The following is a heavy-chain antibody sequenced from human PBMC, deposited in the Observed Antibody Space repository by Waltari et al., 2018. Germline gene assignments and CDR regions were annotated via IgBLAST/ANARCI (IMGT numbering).Heavy chain of an antibody. CDR1: GDSVINSNYS. D-gene: IGHD3-10*01. CDR2: IYYSGRS. Sequence: QLQLLESGPGLVKPSETLSLTCTASGDSVINSNYSWGWIRQPPGKGLEWIGNIYYSGRSSYNPSLKSRVIISVDTSKNQFSVRLTSVTAADTAVFYCARLSPPMWVRGVKGGYYFDYWGPGTLVTVSS. V-gene: IGHV4-39*07. CDR3: ARLSPPMWVRGVKGGYYFDY. J-gene: IGHJ4*02.